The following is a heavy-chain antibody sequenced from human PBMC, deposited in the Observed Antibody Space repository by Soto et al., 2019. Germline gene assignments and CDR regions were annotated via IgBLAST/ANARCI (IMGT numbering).Heavy chain of an antibody. CDR3: ARDRGIREYSSSNKPEYYYYGMDV. D-gene: IGHD6-6*01. Sequence: SETLSLTCTVSGGSVSSGSYYWSWIRQPPGKGLEWIGYIYYSGSTNYNPSLKSRVTISVDTSKNQFSLKLSSVTAADTAVYYCARDRGIREYSSSNKPEYYYYGMDVWGQGTTDTVSS. V-gene: IGHV4-61*01. J-gene: IGHJ6*02. CDR2: IYYSGST. CDR1: GGSVSSGSYY.